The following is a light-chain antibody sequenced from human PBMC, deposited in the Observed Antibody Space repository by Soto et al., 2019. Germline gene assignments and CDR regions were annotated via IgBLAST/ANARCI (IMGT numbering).Light chain of an antibody. V-gene: IGLV2-11*01. CDR1: NSDIGGYNY. J-gene: IGLJ3*02. CDR3: CSYAGSYIP. Sequence: SALTQPRSVSGSPGQSVTISCTGTNSDIGGYNYVSWYQQHAGKAPKLMIYDVTRRPSGVPDRFSGSKSGNTASLTISGLQAEDEADYYCCSYAGSYIPFGGGTKLTVL. CDR2: DVT.